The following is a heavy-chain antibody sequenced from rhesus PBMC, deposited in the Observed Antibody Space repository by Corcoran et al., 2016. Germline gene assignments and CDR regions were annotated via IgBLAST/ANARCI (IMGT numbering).Heavy chain of an antibody. CDR2: IGGSSGST. CDR1: GYSISSGYG. V-gene: IGHV4-127*01. Sequence: QVQLQESGPGLVKPSETLSLTCAVAGYSISSGYGWSWIRQPPGKGLEWIGYIGGSSGSTNYNPSLRSLVTISKDTSKNQFSLELSSVTAADTAVYYCSRGGYGIFDYWGQGVLVTVSS. J-gene: IGHJ4*01. CDR3: SRGGYGIFDY. D-gene: IGHD5-36*01.